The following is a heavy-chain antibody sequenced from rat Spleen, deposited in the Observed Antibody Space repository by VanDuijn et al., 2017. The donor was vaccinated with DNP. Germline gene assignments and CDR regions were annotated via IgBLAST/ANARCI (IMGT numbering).Heavy chain of an antibody. D-gene: IGHD4-3*01. CDR1: GFTFNNYW. CDR3: ARAQTGSGAMDA. V-gene: IGHV5-31*01. J-gene: IGHJ4*01. CDR2: IPSSGGST. Sequence: EVQLVESGGDLVQPGRSLKLSCVASGFTFNNYWMTWIRQVPGKGLEWVAAIPSSGGSTYYPNSVKGRFINSRDNAKKTLYLQMNSLRSEDTATYYCARAQTGSGAMDAWGQGTSVTVSS.